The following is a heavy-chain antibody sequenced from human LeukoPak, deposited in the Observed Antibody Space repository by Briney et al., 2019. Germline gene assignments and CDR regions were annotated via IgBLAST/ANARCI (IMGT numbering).Heavy chain of an antibody. V-gene: IGHV3-33*01. CDR3: ARDHTGYSYGTDAFDI. CDR2: IWYDGSNK. J-gene: IGHJ3*02. D-gene: IGHD5-18*01. Sequence: GGSLRLSCAASGFTFSSYGMHWVRQAPGKGLEWVAVIWYDGSNKYYADSVKGRFTISRDNSKNTLYLQMNSLRAEDTAVYYCARDHTGYSYGTDAFDIWGRGTMVTVSS. CDR1: GFTFSSYG.